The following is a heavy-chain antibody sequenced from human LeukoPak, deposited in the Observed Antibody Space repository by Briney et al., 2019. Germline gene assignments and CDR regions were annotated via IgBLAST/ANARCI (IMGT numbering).Heavy chain of an antibody. CDR2: IYYSGST. Sequence: SETLSLTCTVSGGSISSYYWSWIRQPPGKGLEWIGYIYYSGSTNYNPSLKSRVTISVDTSKKQFSLKLSSVTAADTAVYYCARDDYGGNSGLFDYWGQGTLITVSS. J-gene: IGHJ4*02. D-gene: IGHD4-23*01. V-gene: IGHV4-59*01. CDR1: GGSISSYY. CDR3: ARDDYGGNSGLFDY.